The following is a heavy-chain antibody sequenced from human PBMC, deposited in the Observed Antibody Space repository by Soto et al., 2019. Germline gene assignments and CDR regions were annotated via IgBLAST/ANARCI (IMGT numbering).Heavy chain of an antibody. D-gene: IGHD3-16*01. J-gene: IGHJ3*01. CDR3: TREASSWGFAFDL. CDR1: GFTFSHYA. Sequence: EVQLLESGGGLVQPGGSLRISCAASGFTFSHYAMSWVRQAPGKGLQWVSTIFGSGAPTHYADCVKGRFGISRDNSNNMLFLEMNSLKDEDTAVYYCTREASSWGFAFDLWGQGTRVAVSS. V-gene: IGHV3-23*01. CDR2: IFGSGAPT.